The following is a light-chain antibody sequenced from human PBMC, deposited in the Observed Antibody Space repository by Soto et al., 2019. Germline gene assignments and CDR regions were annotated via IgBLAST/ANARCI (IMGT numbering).Light chain of an antibody. V-gene: IGLV2-14*01. CDR1: SSDVGGYNY. CDR2: DVS. CDR3: SSYTRSSTYV. J-gene: IGLJ1*01. Sequence: QSVLTQPASVSGSPGQSITISCSGTSSDVGGYNYVSWYQQHPGKAPKLMIYDVSNWPSGVSNRFSGSKSGNTASLTISGLQVEDEAVYYCSSYTRSSTYVFGTGTKVTVL.